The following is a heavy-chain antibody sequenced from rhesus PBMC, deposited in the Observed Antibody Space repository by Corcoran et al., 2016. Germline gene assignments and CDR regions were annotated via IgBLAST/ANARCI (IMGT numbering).Heavy chain of an antibody. D-gene: IGHD6S26*01. CDR2: IYGSGGGT. J-gene: IGHJ4*01. CDR3: ARDRIGIAAAGPPQYYFDY. Sequence: QVQLQESGPGLVKPSETLSLTCAVSGGSISDDYYWSWIRQPPGTGLEWIGYIYGSGGGTNYNPSLKNRVTISIATSKHQFSLKLSSVTAADTAVYYCARDRIGIAAAGPPQYYFDYWGQGVLVTVSS. CDR1: GGSISDDYY. V-gene: IGHV4-106*01.